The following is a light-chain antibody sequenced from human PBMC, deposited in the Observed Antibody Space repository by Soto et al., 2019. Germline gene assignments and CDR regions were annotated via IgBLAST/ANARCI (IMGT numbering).Light chain of an antibody. J-gene: IGLJ1*01. Sequence: LIQPACAPASPGQSVTISCSGTSSDVGGYNYVSWYQQHPGKAPKLMIYDVSNRPSGVSNRFSGSKSGNTASLTISGLQAEDEADYYCSSYTSSSTLDVFGTGTKVTVL. CDR2: DVS. V-gene: IGLV2-14*01. CDR1: SSDVGGYNY. CDR3: SSYTSSSTLDV.